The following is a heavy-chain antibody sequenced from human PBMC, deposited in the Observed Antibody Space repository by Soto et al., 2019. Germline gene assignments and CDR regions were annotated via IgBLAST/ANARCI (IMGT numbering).Heavy chain of an antibody. CDR1: GGSISTYY. V-gene: IGHV4-59*08. J-gene: IGHJ2*01. CDR2: IYYSGST. CDR3: ARQSSGWGWYFDL. D-gene: IGHD6-25*01. Sequence: QVQLQESGPGLVKPSETLSLTCTVSGGSISTYYWNWIRQPPGKGLEWIGYIYYSGSTNYNPSLNRRVTISVDTSKNQFSLKLSSVTAADTAVYYCARQSSGWGWYFDLWGRGTLVTVSS.